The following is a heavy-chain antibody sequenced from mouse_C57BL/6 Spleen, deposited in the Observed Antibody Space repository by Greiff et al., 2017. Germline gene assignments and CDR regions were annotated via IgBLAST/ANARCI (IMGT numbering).Heavy chain of an antibody. CDR1: GFTFSDYG. CDR2: ISSGRSTI. J-gene: IGHJ4*01. D-gene: IGHD2-2*01. V-gene: IGHV5-17*01. CDR3: ARILGGYDLAMDY. Sequence: EVKLMESGGGLVKPGGSLKLSCAASGFTFSDYGMHWVRQAPEKGLEWVAYISSGRSTIYYADTVKGRFTISRDNAKNTLFLQMTSLRSEDTAMYYCARILGGYDLAMDYWGQGTSVTVSS.